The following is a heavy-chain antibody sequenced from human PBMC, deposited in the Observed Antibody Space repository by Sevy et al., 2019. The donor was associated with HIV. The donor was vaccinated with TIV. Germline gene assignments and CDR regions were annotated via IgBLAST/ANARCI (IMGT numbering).Heavy chain of an antibody. D-gene: IGHD2-2*01. V-gene: IGHV3-74*01. J-gene: IGHJ4*02. CDR1: GFTFSNWW. Sequence: GGALRLSCAASGFTFSNWWMHWVRRAPGKGLVWVSRVNTEGSKTNYADSVQGRFTISRENTKNTRYLQMNSLRGEDTAVYCCARGGCSATSCLEYWGQGALVTVSS. CDR3: ARGGCSATSCLEY. CDR2: VNTEGSKT.